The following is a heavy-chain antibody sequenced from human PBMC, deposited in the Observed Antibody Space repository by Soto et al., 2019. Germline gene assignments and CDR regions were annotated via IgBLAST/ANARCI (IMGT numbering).Heavy chain of an antibody. D-gene: IGHD2-8*01. CDR1: GYSISSGEY. CDR3: ARQGGVIMVYAIEGNWFDT. CDR2: IYHSGST. V-gene: IGHV4-38-2*01. J-gene: IGHJ5*02. Sequence: XETLSLPFAVSGYSISSGEYGGWIRQPPGKGREWIGSIYHSGSTYYNPSLKSRVTISVDTSKNQFSLKLSSVTAADTAVYYCARQGGVIMVYAIEGNWFDTWGQGTLVTVSS.